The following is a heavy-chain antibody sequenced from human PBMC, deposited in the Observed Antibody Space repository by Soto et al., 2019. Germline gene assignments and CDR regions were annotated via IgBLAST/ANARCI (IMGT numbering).Heavy chain of an antibody. D-gene: IGHD3-16*01. CDR1: GYTFSDYF. CDR3: ARIKGGLDYYSGMDV. V-gene: IGHV1-2*02. Sequence: QVQLVQSGAEVKKSGASVKVSCKASGYTFSDYFIQWLRQAPGQGLEWVAWINPKTAATNYAKKFQDRVTLTSDTSFSTAYLELTRLRPEDTAVYYCARIKGGLDYYSGMDVWGQGTAVTVSS. CDR2: INPKTAAT. J-gene: IGHJ6*02.